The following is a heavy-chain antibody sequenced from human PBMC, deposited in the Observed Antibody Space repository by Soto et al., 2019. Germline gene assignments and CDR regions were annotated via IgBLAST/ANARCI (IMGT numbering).Heavy chain of an antibody. D-gene: IGHD6-19*01. CDR3: ARHVSSGWYYSFDY. Sequence: QVQLQESGPGLVKPSETLSLTCTVSGGSISSTTYYWGWIRQPPGKGLEWIGSIYYSGSTYYNPSLTSRVTXXVXTXXNQFSLRLSSVTASDTAVYYCARHVSSGWYYSFDYWGQGTLVTVSS. V-gene: IGHV4-39*01. CDR2: IYYSGST. CDR1: GGSISSTTYY. J-gene: IGHJ4*02.